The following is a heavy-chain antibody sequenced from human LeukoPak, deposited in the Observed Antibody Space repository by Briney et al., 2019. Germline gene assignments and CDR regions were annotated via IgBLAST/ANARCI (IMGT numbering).Heavy chain of an antibody. Sequence: SETLSLNCTVSGGSISSYYWSWIRQPPGKGLEWIGYIYYSGSTRSTDYNPSLKGRVTISLDTSKNQFSLKLISVTAADTAVYYCASVPLYWGQGTLVTVSS. CDR2: IYYSGSTRST. V-gene: IGHV4-59*01. CDR3: ASVPLY. CDR1: GGSISSYY. J-gene: IGHJ4*02. D-gene: IGHD6-6*01.